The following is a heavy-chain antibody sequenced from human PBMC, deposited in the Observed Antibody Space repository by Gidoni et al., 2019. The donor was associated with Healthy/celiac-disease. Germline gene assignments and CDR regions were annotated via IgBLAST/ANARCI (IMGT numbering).Heavy chain of an antibody. CDR2: ISWYSGSI. CDR1: GFTFDDYA. V-gene: IGHV3-9*01. J-gene: IGHJ4*02. D-gene: IGHD3-22*01. Sequence: EVQLVESGGGLVQPGRSLRLSCAASGFTFDDYAMHWVRQAPGKGLEWVSGISWYSGSIGYADYVKGRFTISRDNAKNSLYLQMNSLRAEDTALYYCAKDWDYYDSSGCVDYWGQGTLVTVSS. CDR3: AKDWDYYDSSGCVDY.